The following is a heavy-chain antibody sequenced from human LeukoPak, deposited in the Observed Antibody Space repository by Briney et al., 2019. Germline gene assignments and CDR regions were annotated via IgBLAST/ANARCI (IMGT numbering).Heavy chain of an antibody. Sequence: SETLSLTCAVSGGSISSTKWWSWVRQPPRKGLEWIGEVFHSGSTKYNPSLKNRVTISVDKSKNQFSLKLTSLTAADTAVYYCARDRFDDRSGYYYHYYYYMDVWGKGTTVTVSS. CDR2: VFHSGST. CDR3: ARDRFDDRSGYYYHYYYYMDV. J-gene: IGHJ6*03. D-gene: IGHD3-22*01. V-gene: IGHV4-4*02. CDR1: GGSISSTKW.